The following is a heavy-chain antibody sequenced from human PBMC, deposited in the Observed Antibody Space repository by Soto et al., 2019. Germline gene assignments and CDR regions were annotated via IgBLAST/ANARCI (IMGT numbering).Heavy chain of an antibody. J-gene: IGHJ4*02. V-gene: IGHV1-46*01. Sequence: ASVKVSCKASGYTFTSYYMHLVRQAPGQGLEWMGIINPSGGSTSYAQKFQGRVTMTRDTSTSTVYMELSSLRSEDTAVYYCARDQTYYYDSSGYAEPYYFDYWGQGTLVTVSS. CDR1: GYTFTSYY. CDR3: ARDQTYYYDSSGYAEPYYFDY. D-gene: IGHD3-22*01. CDR2: INPSGGST.